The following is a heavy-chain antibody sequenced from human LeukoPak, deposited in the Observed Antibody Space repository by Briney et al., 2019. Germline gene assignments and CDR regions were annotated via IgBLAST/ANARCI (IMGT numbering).Heavy chain of an antibody. V-gene: IGHV4-38-2*02. CDR3: AKKDGDF. J-gene: IGHJ4*02. Sequence: PSETLSLTCTVSGYSISSGYYWSWIRQPPGRGLEWIGEINHSGSTNYNPSLKSRVTISVDTSKNQFSLKLSSVTAADTAVYYCAKKDGDFWGQGTLVSVSS. CDR2: INHSGST. CDR1: GYSISSGYY.